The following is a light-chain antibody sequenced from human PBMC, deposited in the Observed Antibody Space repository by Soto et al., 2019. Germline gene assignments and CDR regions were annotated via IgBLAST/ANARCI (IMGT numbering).Light chain of an antibody. CDR1: SSDIGAYDY. CDR2: EVR. J-gene: IGLJ2*01. CDR3: GSYAIATLI. Sequence: QSALTQPASVSGSPGQSITISCTGTSSDIGAYDYVSWFQQYSGKAPTLIIYEVRFRPSGVSSRFSVSKSGNTASLTISGLQTEDEADYYCGSYAIATLIFGGGTKLTVL. V-gene: IGLV2-14*03.